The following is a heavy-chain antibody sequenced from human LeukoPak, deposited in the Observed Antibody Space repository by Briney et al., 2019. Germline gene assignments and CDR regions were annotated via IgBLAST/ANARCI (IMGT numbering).Heavy chain of an antibody. J-gene: IGHJ4*02. V-gene: IGHV4-59*08. CDR2: IYYSGST. D-gene: IGHD3-22*01. CDR3: ARQDSSGYYSVDY. Sequence: SETLSLTCTVSGGSISSYYWSWMRQPRGKGLVWVGYIYYSGSTNYTPSRKSRVTISVDPSKNQFSLKLSSVTAADTAVYYCARQDSSGYYSVDYWGQGTLVTVSS. CDR1: GGSISSYY.